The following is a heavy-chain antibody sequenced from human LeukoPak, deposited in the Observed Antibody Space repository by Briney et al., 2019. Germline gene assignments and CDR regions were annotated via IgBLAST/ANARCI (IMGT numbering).Heavy chain of an antibody. Sequence: GESLRLSCTASGFTLRNYWMHWVRQVPGKRLVWVSRISGDGGVTNYADSVQGRFTISRDNAKNILYLQINSLRSEDTAVYYCARYSSSSGGASYYLDYWGHGTLVTVSS. J-gene: IGHJ4*01. V-gene: IGHV3-74*01. CDR1: GFTLRNYW. CDR3: ARYSSSSGGASYYLDY. D-gene: IGHD6-6*01. CDR2: ISGDGGVT.